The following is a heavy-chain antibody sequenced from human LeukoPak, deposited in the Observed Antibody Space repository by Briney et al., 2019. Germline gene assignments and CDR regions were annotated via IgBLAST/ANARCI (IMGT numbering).Heavy chain of an antibody. CDR2: ISSVRGAK. Sequence: CMRLSCAAVAFTLSRYTMNWVRQAPGKGREWVARISSVRGAKYYAESVEGRFTISRDNAKNSLWLQMNRLRITETAVYHCVRGFDDHTADDYTKARFQHWGKGNVVSVS. D-gene: IGHD4-11*01. CDR1: AFTLSRYT. J-gene: IGHJ1*01. CDR3: VRGFDDHTADDYTKARFQH. V-gene: IGHV3-48*01.